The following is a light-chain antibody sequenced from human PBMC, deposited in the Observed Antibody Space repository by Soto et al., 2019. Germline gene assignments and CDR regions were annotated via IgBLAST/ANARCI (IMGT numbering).Light chain of an antibody. CDR3: QQYGSSPMT. Sequence: EIVLTQAPGTLSLSPGERATLSCRASQSFSGSFLAWYQQKPGQAPRLLIYGASSRTTGIPDRFSGSGSGTVFTLTISRLEPEDFAVYYCQQYGSSPMTFGQGTRLEI. V-gene: IGKV3-20*01. CDR1: QSFSGSF. CDR2: GAS. J-gene: IGKJ5*01.